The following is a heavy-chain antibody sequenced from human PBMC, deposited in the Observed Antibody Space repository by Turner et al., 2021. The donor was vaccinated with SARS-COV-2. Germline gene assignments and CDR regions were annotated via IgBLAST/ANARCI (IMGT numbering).Heavy chain of an antibody. J-gene: IGHJ6*02. CDR1: GGSFGGYY. V-gene: IGHV4-34*01. CDR3: ARGIKGVLMSGSYYYYGMDV. CDR2: SNHSGST. D-gene: IGHD1-26*01. Sequence: QVQLPQWGAGLLKPSETLSLTCAVYGGSFGGYYWTWLRQPPGKGLEWIGESNHSGSTNYNPSLKGRVTISVDTSKNQFSLKLSSVTAADTAVYYCARGIKGVLMSGSYYYYGMDVWGQGTTVTVSS.